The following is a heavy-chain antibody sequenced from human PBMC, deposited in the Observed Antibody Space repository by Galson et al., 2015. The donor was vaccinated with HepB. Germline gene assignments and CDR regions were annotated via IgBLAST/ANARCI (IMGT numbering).Heavy chain of an antibody. J-gene: IGHJ4*02. CDR1: GYTFSNYG. CDR3: ARDPGSGSLSVWDY. V-gene: IGHV1-18*01. D-gene: IGHD1-26*01. Sequence: SVKVSCKASGYTFSNYGIAWVRQAPGQGPEWMGWISGFNGNTNYAQKLQDRVTMTTDTSTSTVYMDLRSLRSDDTAVYYCARDPGSGSLSVWDYWGQGTLVTVSS. CDR2: ISGFNGNT.